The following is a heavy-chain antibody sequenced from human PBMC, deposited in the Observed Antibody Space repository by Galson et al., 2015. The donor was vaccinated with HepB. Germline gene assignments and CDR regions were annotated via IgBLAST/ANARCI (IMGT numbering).Heavy chain of an antibody. CDR3: ARDGSGYITSWNPFVL. V-gene: IGHV3-11*01. CDR1: GFIFSDFQ. J-gene: IGHJ3*01. CDR2: ISRSGTTM. D-gene: IGHD5-12*01. Sequence: SLRLSCAASGFIFSDFQIHWLRQVPGQGLEWISYISRSGTTMDYADSLHGRFTISRDNAKNSIYLQMNSLRVEDTAVYYCARDGSGYITSWNPFVLWCRGTTVTVS.